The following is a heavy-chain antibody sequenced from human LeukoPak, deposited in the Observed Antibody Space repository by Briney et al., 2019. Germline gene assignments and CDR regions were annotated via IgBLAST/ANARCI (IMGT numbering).Heavy chain of an antibody. CDR2: IYPFDSDT. CDR3: AKGGSFTETYYYYMDV. J-gene: IGHJ6*03. CDR1: GYIFTSYW. V-gene: IGHV5-51*01. Sequence: PGESLKISCKGSGYIFTSYWIGWVRQMPGKGLEWMGVIYPFDSDTRYGPSFQGQATISADKSISTAYLQWSSLKASDTAMYYCAKGGSFTETYYYYMDVWGKGTAVTVSS.